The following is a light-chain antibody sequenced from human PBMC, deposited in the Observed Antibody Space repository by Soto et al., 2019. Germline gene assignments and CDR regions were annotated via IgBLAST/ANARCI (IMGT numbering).Light chain of an antibody. CDR2: DAS. CDR3: QQHSHWPPWT. V-gene: IGKV3-11*01. CDR1: QSVGKY. Sequence: EIVMTQSPATLSLSPGERATLSCRASQSVGKYLVWYQQKPGQAPRLLIYDASTRATGIPARFSGSGSGTDFTLTISSLEPEDFAVYYCQQHSHWPPWTFGQGTKVDIK. J-gene: IGKJ1*01.